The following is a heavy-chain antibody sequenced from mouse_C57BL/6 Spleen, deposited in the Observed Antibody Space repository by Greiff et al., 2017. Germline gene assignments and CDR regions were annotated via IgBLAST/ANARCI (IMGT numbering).Heavy chain of an antibody. V-gene: IGHV1-53*01. D-gene: IGHD3-2*02. CDR1: GYTFTSSW. J-gene: IGHJ4*01. CDR3: ARSHVGGQRRRGYAMDY. CDR2: INPSNGGT. Sequence: QVQLQQPGTELVKPGASVKLSCKASGYTFTSSWMHWVKQRPGQGLEWIGNINPSNGGTNYNEKFKSKATLTVDKSSSPAYMQLSSLTSEDSAVYYCARSHVGGQRRRGYAMDYWGQGTSVTVSS.